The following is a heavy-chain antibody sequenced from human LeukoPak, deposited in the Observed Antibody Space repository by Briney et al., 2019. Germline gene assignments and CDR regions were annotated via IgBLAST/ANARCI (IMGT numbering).Heavy chain of an antibody. Sequence: GGSLRLSCAASGFTFSSYSMNWVRQAPGKGLEWVAVISYDGSNKYYADSVKGRFTISRDNSKNTLYLQMNSLRAEDTAVYYCARDFDIWGQGTMVTVSS. CDR3: ARDFDI. V-gene: IGHV3-30*03. J-gene: IGHJ3*02. CDR2: ISYDGSNK. CDR1: GFTFSSYS.